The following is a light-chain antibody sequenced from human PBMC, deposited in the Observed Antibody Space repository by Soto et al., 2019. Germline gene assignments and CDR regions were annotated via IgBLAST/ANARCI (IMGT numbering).Light chain of an antibody. Sequence: EKVLTQAPAALCVSPGERATLXYRASQSISSNLAWYQQKPGQAPRLLIDDASTRAAGIPARFNGGGSGTEFTLTICSLQSEDFALYYCQLFHNWPLSFGGGTKVDIK. V-gene: IGKV3-15*01. CDR3: QLFHNWPLS. CDR2: DAS. J-gene: IGKJ4*01. CDR1: QSISSN.